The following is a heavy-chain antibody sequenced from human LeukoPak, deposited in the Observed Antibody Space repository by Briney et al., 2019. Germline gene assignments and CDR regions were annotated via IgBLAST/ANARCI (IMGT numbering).Heavy chain of an antibody. V-gene: IGHV1-18*01. Sequence: ASVKVSCKASGYTFTSYGISWVRQAPGQGLEWMGWISAYNGNTNYTQKLQGRVTMTRDTSTSTVYMELSSLGSEDTAVYYCARDRELMVYPPRFILAPGTATSSGYYYYGMDVWGQGTTVTVSS. CDR3: ARDRELMVYPPRFILAPGTATSSGYYYYGMDV. CDR1: GYTFTSYG. J-gene: IGHJ6*02. CDR2: ISAYNGNT. D-gene: IGHD2-8*01.